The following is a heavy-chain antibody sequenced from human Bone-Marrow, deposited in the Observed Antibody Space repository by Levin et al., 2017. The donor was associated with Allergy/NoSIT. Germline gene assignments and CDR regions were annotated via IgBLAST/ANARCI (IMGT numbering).Heavy chain of an antibody. CDR2: IYPGDSDT. D-gene: IGHD5-12*01. J-gene: IGHJ6*02. CDR3: ARDVVAESYDYGLDV. Sequence: GGSLRLSCKGSGYSFANSWISWVRQMPGKGLEWMGIIYPGDSDTRYSPSFQGQVTFSADKSISTAYLQWASLKASDTAIYYCARDVVAESYDYGLDVWGQGTTVTVSS. V-gene: IGHV5-51*01. CDR1: GYSFANSW.